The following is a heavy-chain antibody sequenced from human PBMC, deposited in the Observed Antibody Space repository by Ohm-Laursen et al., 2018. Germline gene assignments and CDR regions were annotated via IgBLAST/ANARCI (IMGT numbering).Heavy chain of an antibody. D-gene: IGHD3-22*01. J-gene: IGHJ5*02. CDR3: ARLVYDTSGEGWFDP. CDR1: GGSISSYY. CDR2: IYYSGST. Sequence: GTLSLTCAVSGGSISSYYWSWIRQPPGKGLEWIGYIYYSGSTNYNPSLKSRVTISVDTSKNQFSLKLRSVTAADTAVYYCARLVYDTSGEGWFDPWGQGTLVIVSP. V-gene: IGHV4-59*08.